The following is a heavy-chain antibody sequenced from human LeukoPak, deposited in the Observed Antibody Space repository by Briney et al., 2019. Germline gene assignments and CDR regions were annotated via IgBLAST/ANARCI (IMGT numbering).Heavy chain of an antibody. V-gene: IGHV1-69*05. Sequence: ASVKVSCKASGGTFISYAISWVRQAPGQGLEWMGGIIPIFGTANYAQKFQGRVTITTDESTSTAYMELSSLRSEDTAVYYCARDTTLYRYYDFWSGRHWDPFDPWGQGTLVTVSS. CDR2: IIPIFGTA. J-gene: IGHJ5*02. CDR1: GGTFISYA. CDR3: ARDTTLYRYYDFWSGRHWDPFDP. D-gene: IGHD3-3*01.